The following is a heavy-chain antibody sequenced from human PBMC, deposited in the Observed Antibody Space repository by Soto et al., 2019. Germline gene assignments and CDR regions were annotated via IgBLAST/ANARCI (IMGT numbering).Heavy chain of an antibody. J-gene: IGHJ4*02. CDR2: IYHSGTT. CDR1: GGSISSGGYY. D-gene: IGHD1-1*01. Sequence: SETLSLTCTVSGGSISSGGYYWSWIRQHPGKGLEWIGYIYHSGTTYYNPSLKSRVTISVDTSKNQFSLKLPSVTAADTAVYYCARRYGYSFDYWGQGTLVTVSS. V-gene: IGHV4-31*03. CDR3: ARRYGYSFDY.